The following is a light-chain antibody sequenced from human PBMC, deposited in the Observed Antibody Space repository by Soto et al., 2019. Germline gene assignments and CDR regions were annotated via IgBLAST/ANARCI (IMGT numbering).Light chain of an antibody. CDR1: RSVTSNY. CDR2: GAS. CDR3: QQYASSPFT. Sequence: EIVLTQSPGTLSLSPGERATLSCRASRSVTSNYLGWYQQKPGQAPRLLIYGASSRATGIPERFSGSGSGTDFTLTVSRLEPEDFALYYCQQYASSPFTFGQGTKLEI. V-gene: IGKV3-20*01. J-gene: IGKJ2*01.